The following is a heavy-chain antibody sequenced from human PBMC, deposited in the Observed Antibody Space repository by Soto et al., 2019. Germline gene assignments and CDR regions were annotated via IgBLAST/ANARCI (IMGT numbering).Heavy chain of an antibody. J-gene: IGHJ4*02. Sequence: QVQLVQSGAEVKKPGASVKVSCKASGYTFTSHDINWMRQATGQGLEWMGWMNPNSGHTNYAQKFQGRVTMTRDTTISAAYMEVSNRRSEDTCRYCCASEMSTMWGQGTLVTVPS. D-gene: IGHD2-2*01. V-gene: IGHV1-8*01. CDR3: ASEMSTM. CDR2: MNPNSGHT. CDR1: GYTFTSHD.